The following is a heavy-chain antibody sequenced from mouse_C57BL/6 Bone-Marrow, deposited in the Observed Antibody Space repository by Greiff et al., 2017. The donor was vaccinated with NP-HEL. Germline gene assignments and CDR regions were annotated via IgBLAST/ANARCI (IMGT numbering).Heavy chain of an antibody. CDR3: ARYYGSIYYFDY. V-gene: IGHV1-80*01. D-gene: IGHD1-1*01. J-gene: IGHJ2*01. CDR2: LYPGDGDT. Sequence: QVQLQQSGAELVKPGASVKISCKASGYAFSSYWMNWVKQRPGKGLEWIGQLYPGDGDTNYNGKFKGKATLTADKSSSTAYMQLSSLTSEDSAVYFGARYYGSIYYFDYWGQGTTLTVSS. CDR1: GYAFSSYW.